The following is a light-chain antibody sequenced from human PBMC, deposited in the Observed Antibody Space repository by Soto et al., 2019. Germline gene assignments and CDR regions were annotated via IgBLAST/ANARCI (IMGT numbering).Light chain of an antibody. J-gene: IGKJ3*01. V-gene: IGKV3-20*01. CDR3: QQYNSWPRGT. CDR1: QSVSNNY. Sequence: EIVLTQSPGTLSLSPGERATLSCRASQSVSNNYLAWYQQKPGQAPRLLIYGASNRATGIPDRFSGSGSGTDFTLTISRLEPEDFAVYHCQQYNSWPRGTFGPGTKVEIK. CDR2: GAS.